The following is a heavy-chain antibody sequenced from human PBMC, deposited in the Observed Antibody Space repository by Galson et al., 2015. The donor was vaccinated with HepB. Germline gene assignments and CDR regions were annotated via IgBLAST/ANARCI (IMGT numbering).Heavy chain of an antibody. V-gene: IGHV3-21*01. Sequence: SLRLSCAASGFTFSSYSMNWVRQAPGKGLEWVSSISSSSSYIYYADSVKGRFTISRDNAKSSLYLQMNSLRAEDTAVYYCASGSIAALRDYYYYGMDVWGQGTTVTVSS. D-gene: IGHD6-6*01. CDR3: ASGSIAALRDYYYYGMDV. CDR1: GFTFSSYS. J-gene: IGHJ6*02. CDR2: ISSSSSYI.